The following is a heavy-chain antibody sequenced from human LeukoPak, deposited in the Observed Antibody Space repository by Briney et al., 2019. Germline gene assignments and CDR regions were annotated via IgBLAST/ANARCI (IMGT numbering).Heavy chain of an antibody. D-gene: IGHD2-15*01. V-gene: IGHV3-7*01. CDR2: INQDGSVI. J-gene: IGHJ3*02. CDR1: GFTFSSSW. Sequence: GGSLRLSCAASGFTFSSSWMTWIRQAPGTGLEWLANINQDGSVINYVDSVRGRFTISRDNAKYSLYLQLNSLRAEDTAVYYCARDIAYHAFDIWGQGTMVTVSS. CDR3: ARDIAYHAFDI.